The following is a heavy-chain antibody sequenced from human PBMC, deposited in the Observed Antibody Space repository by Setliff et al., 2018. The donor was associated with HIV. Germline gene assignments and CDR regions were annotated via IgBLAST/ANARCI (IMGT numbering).Heavy chain of an antibody. CDR3: ARARRDSYDRGRRNHYYIDV. Sequence: ASVKVSCKASGYTFSSYDINWVRQATGQGLEWMGWMNPNSGNTGYAQKFQGRVTMTRDTSISTAYMELNNRKFEDTAVYYCARARRDSYDRGRRNHYYIDVWGKGTTVTVSS. CDR1: GYTFSSYD. V-gene: IGHV1-8*02. J-gene: IGHJ6*03. CDR2: MNPNSGNT. D-gene: IGHD3-22*01.